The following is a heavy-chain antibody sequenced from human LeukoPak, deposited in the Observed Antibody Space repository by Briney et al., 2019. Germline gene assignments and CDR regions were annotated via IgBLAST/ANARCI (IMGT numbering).Heavy chain of an antibody. J-gene: IGHJ4*02. CDR3: AKDVVRGVVKTDY. D-gene: IGHD3-10*01. CDR1: GFTFSNYD. Sequence: GGSLRLSCAASGFTFSNYDMTWVRQAPGKGLEWVSTIGDSGERTYYADSVKGRLTISRDNSKNTLSLQMNSLRVEDTAVYYCAKDVVRGVVKTDYWGQGTLVTVSS. V-gene: IGHV3-23*01. CDR2: IGDSGERT.